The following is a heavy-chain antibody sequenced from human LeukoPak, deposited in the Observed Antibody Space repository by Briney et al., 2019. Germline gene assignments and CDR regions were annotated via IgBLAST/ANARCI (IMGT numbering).Heavy chain of an antibody. D-gene: IGHD4-17*01. V-gene: IGHV3-23*01. CDR2: FSDTGGST. Sequence: GGSLRLSCAASGFTFSSYAMSWVRQAPGKGLEWVSAFSDTGGSTYYADSVRGRFTISRDNSKNTLYLQMNSLIVEDTATYFCAKSGYDYGDTYPPDYWGQGTLVTVSS. CDR3: AKSGYDYGDTYPPDY. CDR1: GFTFSSYA. J-gene: IGHJ4*02.